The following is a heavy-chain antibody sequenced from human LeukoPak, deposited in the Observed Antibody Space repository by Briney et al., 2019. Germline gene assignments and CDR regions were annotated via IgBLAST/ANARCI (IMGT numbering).Heavy chain of an antibody. Sequence: SETLSLTCTVSGGSISSYYWSWIRQPPGKGLEWIGYIYYSGSTNYNPSLKSRVTISVDTSKNQFSLKLSSVTAADTAVYYCARVGSGRYDVTCDYWGQGTLVTVSS. CDR3: ARVGSGRYDVTCDY. CDR2: IYYSGST. D-gene: IGHD6-19*01. CDR1: GGSISSYY. J-gene: IGHJ4*02. V-gene: IGHV4-59*01.